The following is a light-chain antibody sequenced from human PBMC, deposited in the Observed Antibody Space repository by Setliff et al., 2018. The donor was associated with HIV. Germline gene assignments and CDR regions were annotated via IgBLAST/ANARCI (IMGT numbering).Light chain of an antibody. Sequence: QSALTQPRSVSGSPGQSVTISCTTTSTDVGGYDSVSWYQQHPGKAPKLMIYDVSNRPSGVSNRFSGSKSGNTASLTISGLQAEDEADYYCSSYTSSYTFVFGTGTKVTVL. V-gene: IGLV2-11*01. J-gene: IGLJ1*01. CDR3: SSYTSSYTFV. CDR2: DVS. CDR1: STDVGGYDS.